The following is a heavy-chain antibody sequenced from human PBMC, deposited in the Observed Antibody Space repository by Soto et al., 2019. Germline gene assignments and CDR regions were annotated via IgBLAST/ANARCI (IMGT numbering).Heavy chain of an antibody. CDR3: VRALDTPVDFDY. Sequence: SETLSLTCTVSGGSISSYYWSWIRQPPGKGLEWIGYIYYSGSTNYNPSLKSRVTISVDTSKNQFSLKLSSVTDADTAVYYCVRALDTPVDFDYWGQGTLVTVSS. CDR1: GGSISSYY. D-gene: IGHD5-18*01. CDR2: IYYSGST. V-gene: IGHV4-59*08. J-gene: IGHJ4*02.